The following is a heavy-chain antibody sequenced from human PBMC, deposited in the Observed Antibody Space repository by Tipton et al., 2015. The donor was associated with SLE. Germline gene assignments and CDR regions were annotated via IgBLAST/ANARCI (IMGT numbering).Heavy chain of an antibody. V-gene: IGHV4-34*01. J-gene: IGHJ4*02. CDR1: GGSFSGYY. D-gene: IGHD1-26*01. Sequence: TLSLTCAVYGGSFSGYYLGWIRQPPGKGLEWIGSIYYSGSTYYNPSLKSRVTISVDTSRNQFSLKLSSVTAADTAVYYCASSSGDRIYYFDYWGQGTLVTVSS. CDR2: IYYSGST. CDR3: ASSSGDRIYYFDY.